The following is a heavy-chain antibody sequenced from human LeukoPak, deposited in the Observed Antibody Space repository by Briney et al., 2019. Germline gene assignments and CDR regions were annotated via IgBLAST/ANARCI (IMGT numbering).Heavy chain of an antibody. V-gene: IGHV3-20*04. CDR2: INWNGGST. D-gene: IGHD6-6*01. Sequence: GGSLRLSCAASGFTFSSYGMNWVRQAPGKGLGWVSVINWNGGSTGYADSVKGRFTISRDNAKNSLYLQMNSLRAEDTALYYCARVREYSSSSWVDYYFDYWGQGTLVTVSS. CDR1: GFTFSSYG. CDR3: ARVREYSSSSWVDYYFDY. J-gene: IGHJ4*02.